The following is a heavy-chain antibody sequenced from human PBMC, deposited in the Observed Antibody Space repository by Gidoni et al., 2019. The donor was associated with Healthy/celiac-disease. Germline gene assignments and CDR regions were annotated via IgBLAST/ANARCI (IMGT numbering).Heavy chain of an antibody. CDR1: GFPFSSYS. Sequence: EVQLVESGGGLVKPGGSLRLSCAASGFPFSSYSMNWVRQAPGKGLEWVSAISSSSSYIYYADSVKGRFTISRDNAKNSLYLQMNSLRAEDTAVYYCARDERNDYSNYVGPIDYWGQGTLVTVSS. CDR3: ARDERNDYSNYVGPIDY. CDR2: ISSSSSYI. V-gene: IGHV3-21*01. J-gene: IGHJ4*02. D-gene: IGHD4-4*01.